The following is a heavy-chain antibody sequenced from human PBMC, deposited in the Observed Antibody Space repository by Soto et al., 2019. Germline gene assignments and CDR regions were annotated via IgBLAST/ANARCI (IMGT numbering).Heavy chain of an antibody. V-gene: IGHV1-69*08. D-gene: IGHD4-17*01. CDR3: ASVPGYGGNSQ. CDR2: IIPIHGTA. J-gene: IGHJ4*02. Sequence: QVQLVQSGAEVKKPGSSVKVSCKASGGTFSSYTISWVRQAPGQGLECMGRIIPIHGTANYAQKFQGRVMLTEDTSTRTAYMEVSILTVEDAAVYYCASVPGYGGNSQWGQGTLVTVSS. CDR1: GGTFSSYT.